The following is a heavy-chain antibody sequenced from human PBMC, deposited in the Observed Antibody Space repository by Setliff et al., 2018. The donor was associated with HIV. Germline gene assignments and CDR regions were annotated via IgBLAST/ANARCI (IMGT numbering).Heavy chain of an antibody. CDR2: IYYSGTT. CDR3: AGRDGYSYGFYFDY. Sequence: SETLSLTCTVSGGSISSRTYYWGCIRQPPGKGLEWIGSIYYSGTTYYNPSLKSRVTISIDTSKNQFSLNLSSVTAADTAVYYCAGRDGYSYGFYFDYWGQGTLVTVSS. D-gene: IGHD5-18*01. J-gene: IGHJ4*02. CDR1: GGSISSRTYY. V-gene: IGHV4-39*01.